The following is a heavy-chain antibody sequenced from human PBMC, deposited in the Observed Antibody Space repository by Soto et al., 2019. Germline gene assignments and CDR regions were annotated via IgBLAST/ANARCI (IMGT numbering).Heavy chain of an antibody. CDR1: GFTFSNAW. CDR3: TTDRYYDFCSVSYAGRYYYYYMDV. D-gene: IGHD3-3*01. J-gene: IGHJ6*03. CDR2: IKSKTDGGTT. V-gene: IGHV3-15*01. Sequence: EVQLVESGGGLVKPGGSLRLSCAASGFTFSNAWMSWVRQAPGKGLEWVGRIKSKTDGGTTDYAATVKGRFTISRDDSKNTLYLQMNSLNTEDTAVYYCTTDRYYDFCSVSYAGRYYYYYMDVWGKGTTVTVSS.